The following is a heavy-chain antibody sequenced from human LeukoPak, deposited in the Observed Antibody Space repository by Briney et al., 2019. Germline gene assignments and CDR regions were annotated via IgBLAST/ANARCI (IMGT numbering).Heavy chain of an antibody. Sequence: GGSLRLSCAASGFTFSSYWMHWVRQAPGKGLVWVSRINSDGSSTSYADSVKGRFTISRDNAKNTLYLQMNSLRAEDTAVYYCARGPRPAAGTYYYYYMDVWGKGTTVTVSS. V-gene: IGHV3-74*01. CDR1: GFTFSSYW. J-gene: IGHJ6*03. CDR2: INSDGSST. D-gene: IGHD6-13*01. CDR3: ARGPRPAAGTYYYYYMDV.